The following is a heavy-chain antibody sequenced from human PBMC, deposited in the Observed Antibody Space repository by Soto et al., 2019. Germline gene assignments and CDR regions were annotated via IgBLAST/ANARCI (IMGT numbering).Heavy chain of an antibody. D-gene: IGHD3-22*01. CDR3: ARDQAGGYYDSSGYYEAPTYYYYYGMDV. CDR2: ISSSSSYI. J-gene: IGHJ6*02. Sequence: EVQLVESGGGLVKPGGSLRLSCVASGFTFSSYSMNWVRQAPGKGLEWVSSISSSSSYIYYADSVKGRFTISRDNAKNSLYLQMNSLRAEDTAVYYCARDQAGGYYDSSGYYEAPTYYYYYGMDVWGQGTTVTVSS. V-gene: IGHV3-21*01. CDR1: GFTFSSYS.